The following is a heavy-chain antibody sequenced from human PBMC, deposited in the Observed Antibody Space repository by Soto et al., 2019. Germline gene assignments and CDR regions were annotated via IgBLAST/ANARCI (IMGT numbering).Heavy chain of an antibody. V-gene: IGHV3-30*03. CDR2: ISYNGTDK. Sequence: GGSLRLSCAASGFTFNTYGLHWVRQAPGKGLGWVALISYNGTDKYYEDSVKGRFTISRDNSKNTLFLQMNSLRADDTAVYYCARAYSAYELDYWGQGTLVTVSS. CDR3: ARAYSAYELDY. CDR1: GFTFNTYG. D-gene: IGHD5-12*01. J-gene: IGHJ4*02.